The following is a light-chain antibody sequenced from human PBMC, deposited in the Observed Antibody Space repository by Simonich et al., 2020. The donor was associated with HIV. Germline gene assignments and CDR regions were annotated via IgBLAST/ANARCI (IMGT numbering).Light chain of an antibody. CDR3: QQYNSYPLT. Sequence: DIQLTQSPSFLSASVGDRVTVTCRASQGISSFLALYQQKPGKAPKLLIYAASTLQSGVPSKFSGSGSGTDFTLTISSLQPEDFATYYCQQYNSYPLTFGGGTKVEIK. J-gene: IGKJ4*01. CDR1: QGISSF. CDR2: AAS. V-gene: IGKV1-9*01.